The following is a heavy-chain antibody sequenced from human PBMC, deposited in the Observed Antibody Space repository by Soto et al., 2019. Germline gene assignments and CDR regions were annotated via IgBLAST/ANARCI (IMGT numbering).Heavy chain of an antibody. J-gene: IGHJ4*02. CDR3: TRHEGGAAADRPLDY. Sequence: QLRLQESGPGLVKPSETLSLTCTVSGGSIRSSTYYWGWIRQPPGKGLEWIGSIYYSGSTHYNPSLKSRVTMSVDTSTNQFSLKLNSVTAADTAVYYWTRHEGGAAADRPLDYWGQGTLVTVSS. CDR2: IYYSGST. CDR1: GGSIRSSTYY. D-gene: IGHD6-13*01. V-gene: IGHV4-39*01.